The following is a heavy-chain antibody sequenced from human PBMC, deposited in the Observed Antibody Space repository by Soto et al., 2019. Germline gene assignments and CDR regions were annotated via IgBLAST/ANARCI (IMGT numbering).Heavy chain of an antibody. D-gene: IGHD2-2*01. CDR3: ARAPGYCSSTSCYPDDAFDI. V-gene: IGHV3-21*01. Sequence: GGSLRLSCAASGFTFSSYGMHWVRQAPGKGLEWVSSISSNSHYMYYADSVKGRFTISRDNAKNSLYLQMNSLRAEDTAVYYCARAPGYCSSTSCYPDDAFDIWGQGTVVTVSS. J-gene: IGHJ3*02. CDR1: GFTFSSYG. CDR2: ISSNSHYM.